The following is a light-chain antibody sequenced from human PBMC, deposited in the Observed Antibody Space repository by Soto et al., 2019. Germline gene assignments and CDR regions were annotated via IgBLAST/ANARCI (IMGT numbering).Light chain of an antibody. V-gene: IGKV3-15*01. J-gene: IGKJ1*01. CDR1: QSVSSN. CDR2: GAS. Sequence: EIVMTHSPVTLSVSPGERATLSCRASQSVSSNLAWYQQKPGQAPRLLTYGASTRATGIPARFSGSGSGTEFTLTISSLQSEDFAVYYCQQYNKWPWTFGQGTRWIS. CDR3: QQYNKWPWT.